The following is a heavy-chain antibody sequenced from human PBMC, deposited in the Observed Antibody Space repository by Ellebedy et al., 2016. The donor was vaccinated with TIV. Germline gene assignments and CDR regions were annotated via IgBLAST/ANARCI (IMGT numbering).Heavy chain of an antibody. CDR3: ASESNSGYFDY. J-gene: IGHJ4*02. CDR2: IYSGGST. V-gene: IGHV3-53*01. D-gene: IGHD4-11*01. CDR1: GFTVSSNY. Sequence: GESLKISCAASGFTVSSNYMSWVRQAPGKGLEWVLVIYSGGSTYYADSVKGRFTISRDNSKNTLYLQMNSLRAEDTAVYYCASESNSGYFDYWGQGILVTVSS.